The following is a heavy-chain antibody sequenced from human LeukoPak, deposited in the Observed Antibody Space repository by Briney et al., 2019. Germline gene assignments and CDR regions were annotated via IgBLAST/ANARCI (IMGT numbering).Heavy chain of an antibody. V-gene: IGHV3-23*01. D-gene: IGHD2-2*02. CDR2: ISGSGGST. J-gene: IGHJ4*02. CDR3: AKDIPVEEDYFDY. Sequence: GGSLRLSCAASGFTFSSYVMSWVRQAPGKGLEWVSSISGSGGSTYYADSVKGRFTISRDNSKKTLYLQMNSLRAADTAVYYCAKDIPVEEDYFDYWGQGTLVTVSS. CDR1: GFTFSSYV.